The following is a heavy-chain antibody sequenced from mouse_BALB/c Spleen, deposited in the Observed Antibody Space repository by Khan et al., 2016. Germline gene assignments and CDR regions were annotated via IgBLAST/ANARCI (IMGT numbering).Heavy chain of an antibody. Sequence: EVQLVESGPDLVKPSQSLSLTYTVTGYSITSGYSCHWIRQFPGNKLEWMGYIHYSGSTNYNPSLKSRISITRDTSKNHFFLQLNSVTTEDTATYYCARDYYGWFAYWGQGTLVTVSA. CDR1: GYSITSGYS. V-gene: IGHV3-1*02. D-gene: IGHD1-1*01. J-gene: IGHJ3*01. CDR3: ARDYYGWFAY. CDR2: IHYSGST.